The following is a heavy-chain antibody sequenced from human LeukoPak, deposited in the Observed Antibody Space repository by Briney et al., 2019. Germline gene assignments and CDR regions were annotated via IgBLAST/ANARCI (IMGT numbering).Heavy chain of an antibody. D-gene: IGHD2-15*01. CDR3: AGRSDIVVVVAATSAFDI. CDR2: INHSGST. J-gene: IGHJ3*02. V-gene: IGHV4-34*01. CDR1: GGSFSGYY. Sequence: SETLSLTCAVYGGSFSGYYWSWIRQPPGKGLGWIGEINHSGSTNYNPSLKSRVTISVDTSKNQFSLKLSSVTAADTAVYYCAGRSDIVVVVAATSAFDIWGQGTMVTVSS.